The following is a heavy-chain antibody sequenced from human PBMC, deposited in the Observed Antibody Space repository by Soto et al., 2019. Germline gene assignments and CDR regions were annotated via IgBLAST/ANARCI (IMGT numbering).Heavy chain of an antibody. J-gene: IGHJ4*02. V-gene: IGHV3-48*01. CDR1: GFTFSDYS. CDR3: ARDGGTTAGGMHHFDY. Sequence: EVQLVESGGGLVQPGGSLGLSCAASGFTFSDYSMNWVRQAPGKGLEWVSYISSRSSTIYYADSVKCRFTISRDNAKNSLYLQMNSLRAEDTAVYYCARDGGTTAGGMHHFDYWGQGTLATVSS. D-gene: IGHD2-15*01. CDR2: ISSRSSTI.